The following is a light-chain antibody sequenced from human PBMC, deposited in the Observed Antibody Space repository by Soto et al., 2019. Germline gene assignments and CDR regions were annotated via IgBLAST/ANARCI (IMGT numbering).Light chain of an antibody. CDR2: GAS. J-gene: IGKJ1*01. Sequence: EIVLTQSPGTLSLSPGERATLSCRASQSVSSSYLAWYQQKPGQAPRLLIYGASSRATGIPDRCSGSGSGTDFTLTISRLEPEDFAVYYCQQYGSSPQWTFGQGTKVEIK. CDR3: QQYGSSPQWT. CDR1: QSVSSSY. V-gene: IGKV3-20*01.